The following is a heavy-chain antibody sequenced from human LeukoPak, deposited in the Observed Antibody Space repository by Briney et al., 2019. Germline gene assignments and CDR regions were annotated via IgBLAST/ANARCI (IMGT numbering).Heavy chain of an antibody. CDR3: ARDLGGWYFDY. Sequence: GGSLRLSCAASGFTFSSYSIHWVRQAPGKGLEWVAVISYDGSNKYYADSVKGRFTISRDNSKNTLYLQMNSLRAEDTAVYYCARDLGGWYFDYWGQGTLVTVSS. CDR2: ISYDGSNK. V-gene: IGHV3-30-3*01. J-gene: IGHJ4*02. CDR1: GFTFSSYS. D-gene: IGHD2-15*01.